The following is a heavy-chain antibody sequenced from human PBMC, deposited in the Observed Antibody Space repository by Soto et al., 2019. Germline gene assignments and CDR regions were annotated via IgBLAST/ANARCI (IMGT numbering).Heavy chain of an antibody. CDR3: AKVCSYYDSSGYSTGRYFQH. Sequence: SETLSLTCTVSGGSISSGDYYWSWIRKPPGKGLEWIGYIYYSGSTYYNPTLKSRVTISVDTSKNQFSLKLSSGTAADTAVYYCAKVCSYYDSSGYSTGRYFQHWGQGTLVTVSS. J-gene: IGHJ1*01. CDR2: IYYSGST. D-gene: IGHD3-22*01. V-gene: IGHV4-30-4*01. CDR1: GGSISSGDYY.